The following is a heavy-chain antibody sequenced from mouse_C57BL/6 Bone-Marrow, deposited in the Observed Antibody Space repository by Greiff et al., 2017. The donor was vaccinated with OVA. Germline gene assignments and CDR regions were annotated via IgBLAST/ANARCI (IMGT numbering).Heavy chain of an antibody. CDR3: ARRYGNYGYAMDY. CDR2: ISSGGSYT. J-gene: IGHJ4*01. Sequence: EVKLMESGGDLVKPGGSLKLSCAASGFTFSSYGMSWVRQTPDKRLEWVATISSGGSYTYYPDSVKGRFTISRDNAKNTLYLQMSSLKSEDTAMYYCARRYGNYGYAMDYWGQGTSVTVSS. V-gene: IGHV5-6*01. CDR1: GFTFSSYG. D-gene: IGHD2-10*02.